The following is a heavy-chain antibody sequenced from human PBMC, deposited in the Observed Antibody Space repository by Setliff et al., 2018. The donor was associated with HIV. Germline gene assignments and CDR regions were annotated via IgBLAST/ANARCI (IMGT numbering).Heavy chain of an antibody. CDR1: GDPLNTYA. Sequence: KVSCKASGDPLNTYAISWVRQAPGQGLEWMGGVISTFGTEKYAQRFQDRVTITTDETTSTAYLEVRNLGSEDTAVYYCARQLSNSLDYWGQGTLVTVSS. V-gene: IGHV1-69*05. J-gene: IGHJ4*02. D-gene: IGHD7-27*01. CDR2: VISTFGTE. CDR3: ARQLSNSLDY.